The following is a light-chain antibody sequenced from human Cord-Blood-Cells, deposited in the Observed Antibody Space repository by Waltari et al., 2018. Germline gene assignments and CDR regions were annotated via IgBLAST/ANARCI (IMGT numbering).Light chain of an antibody. CDR3: QQYYSTPFT. V-gene: IGKV4-1*01. CDR1: QSVLYSSNNKKY. Sequence: DIVMTQSPDCLAVSLGERATINCKSSQSVLYSSNNKKYLAWYQQKPGQPPKLLIYWASTRESGVPDRCSGSGSGTDFTLTISSLQAEDVAVYYCQQYYSTPFTFGPGTKVDIK. J-gene: IGKJ3*01. CDR2: WAS.